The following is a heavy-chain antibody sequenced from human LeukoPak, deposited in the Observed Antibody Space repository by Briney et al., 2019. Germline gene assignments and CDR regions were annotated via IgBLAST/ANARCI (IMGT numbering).Heavy chain of an antibody. V-gene: IGHV4-31*03. Sequence: SQTLSLTCTVSGGFIRSGGYYWNWIRQFPGKGLQWIGYIYYGGTTYYNPSLESRVSISVDTSKNQFSLKPTSVTAADTAIYYCARAQYYDILTHSNWFDPWGQGTLVSVSS. CDR2: IYYGGTT. CDR3: ARAQYYDILTHSNWFDP. D-gene: IGHD3-9*01. CDR1: GGFIRSGGYY. J-gene: IGHJ5*02.